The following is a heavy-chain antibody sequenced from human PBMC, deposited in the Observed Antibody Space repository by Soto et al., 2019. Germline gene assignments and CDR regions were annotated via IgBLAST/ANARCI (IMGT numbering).Heavy chain of an antibody. V-gene: IGHV1-24*01. Sequence: HVQLVQSGAEVKKPGASVKVSCKVSGYTLTELSMHWVRQAPGKRLEWMGGFDPEDGETIYAQKYQGRVTMTEDTSTDTAYLELSSLRSEDTAVYSCATGYHAAITSGYWFAPWGQGTLVTVS. J-gene: IGHJ5*02. CDR1: GYTLTELS. CDR2: FDPEDGET. D-gene: IGHD3-3*01. CDR3: ATGYHAAITSGYWFAP.